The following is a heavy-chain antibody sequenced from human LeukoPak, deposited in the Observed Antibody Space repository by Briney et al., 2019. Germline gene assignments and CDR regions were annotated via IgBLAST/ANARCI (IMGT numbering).Heavy chain of an antibody. J-gene: IGHJ4*02. CDR1: GYTFTAFW. D-gene: IGHD3-10*01. Sequence: AGESLKISCKASGYTFTAFWIGWIRQVPGKGLEWMGNIYLGDSDTRYSPSFQGQVTMSADKSSTTAYLHWSSLKASDTAMYYCARHGVFGTSPDYWGQGTLVTVSS. CDR3: ARHGVFGTSPDY. CDR2: IYLGDSDT. V-gene: IGHV5-51*01.